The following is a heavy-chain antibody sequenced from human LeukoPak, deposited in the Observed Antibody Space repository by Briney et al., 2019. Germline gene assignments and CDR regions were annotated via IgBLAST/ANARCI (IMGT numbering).Heavy chain of an antibody. Sequence: GGSLRLSCAAAGFTVSSNYMSWVRQAPGKGLEWVSVIYSGGSTYYADSVKGRFTISRDNSKNTLYLQMNSLRAEDTAVYYCAGLPAYYYDTSGFYFDYWGQGTLVTVSS. J-gene: IGHJ4*02. CDR3: AGLPAYYYDTSGFYFDY. D-gene: IGHD3-22*01. V-gene: IGHV3-66*04. CDR1: GFTVSSNY. CDR2: IYSGGST.